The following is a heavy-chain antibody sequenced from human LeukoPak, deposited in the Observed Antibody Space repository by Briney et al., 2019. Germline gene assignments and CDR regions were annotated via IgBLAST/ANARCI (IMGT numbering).Heavy chain of an antibody. CDR3: AKSRISTMVRGVGGLIDY. CDR2: ISGSGGST. V-gene: IGHV3-23*01. J-gene: IGHJ4*02. Sequence: PGGSLRLSCAASGFTFSSYAMSWVRQAPGKGLEWVSAISGSGGSTYYADSVKGRFTISRDNSKNTLYLQMNSLRAEDTAVYYCAKSRISTMVRGVGGLIDYWAQGTLVTVSS. CDR1: GFTFSSYA. D-gene: IGHD3-10*01.